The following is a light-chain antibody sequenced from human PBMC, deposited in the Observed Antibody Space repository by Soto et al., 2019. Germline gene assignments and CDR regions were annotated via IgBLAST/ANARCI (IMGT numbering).Light chain of an antibody. CDR2: AAS. J-gene: IGKJ1*01. V-gene: IGKV3-15*01. Sequence: EILMTQSPATLSVSRGERGTLSCRASQSVSSNLAWYQQKPGQAPRLLIYAASTRATGVPATFSGSGSGTEFTLTISRLQSGDFAVYYCQQYIDWPRTFGQGTKVDI. CDR1: QSVSSN. CDR3: QQYIDWPRT.